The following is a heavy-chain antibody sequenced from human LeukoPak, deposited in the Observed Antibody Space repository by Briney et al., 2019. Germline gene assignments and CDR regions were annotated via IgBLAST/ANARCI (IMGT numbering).Heavy chain of an antibody. CDR3: APSSLKYSSGWYGY. CDR1: GFTFSSYW. CDR2: INADGSST. J-gene: IGHJ4*02. V-gene: IGHV3-74*01. D-gene: IGHD6-19*01. Sequence: GGSLRLSCAASGFTFSSYWMHWVRQAPGKGLVRVSRINADGSSTSYADSVKGRFTISRDNAKNTLYLQMNSLRAEDTAVYYCAPSSLKYSSGWYGYWGQGTLVTVSS.